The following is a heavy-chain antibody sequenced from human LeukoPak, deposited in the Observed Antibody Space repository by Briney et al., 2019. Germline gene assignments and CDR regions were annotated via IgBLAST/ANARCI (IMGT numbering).Heavy chain of an antibody. Sequence: GASVKVSCKVSGYTLTELSMHWVRQAPGKGLEWMGGFDPEDGETIYAQKFQGRVTMTEDTSTDTAYMELSSLRSEDTAVYYCATDLSVWFGEISPFDYWGQGTLVTVSS. CDR2: FDPEDGET. V-gene: IGHV1-24*01. J-gene: IGHJ4*02. D-gene: IGHD3-10*01. CDR1: GYTLTELS. CDR3: ATDLSVWFGEISPFDY.